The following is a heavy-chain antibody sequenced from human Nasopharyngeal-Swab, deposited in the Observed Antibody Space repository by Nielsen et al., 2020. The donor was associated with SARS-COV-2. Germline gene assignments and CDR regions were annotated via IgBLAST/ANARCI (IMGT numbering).Heavy chain of an antibody. Sequence: GGSLRLSCAASGFTFSAFWMSWVRQAPGRGLGWVANIKEDGNEQYYADSVKGRFTISRDNGKNSLFLEMNSLRAEDTAIYYCFIGHYMDSWGKGTAVIVSS. V-gene: IGHV3-7*01. CDR2: IKEDGNEQ. CDR3: FIGHYMDS. CDR1: GFTFSAFW. J-gene: IGHJ6*03.